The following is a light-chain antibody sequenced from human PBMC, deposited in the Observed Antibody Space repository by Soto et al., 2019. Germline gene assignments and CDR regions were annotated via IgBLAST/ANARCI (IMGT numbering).Light chain of an antibody. CDR2: GAS. J-gene: IGKJ5*01. V-gene: IGKV3-20*01. CDR1: RSVSSSY. Sequence: EIVLTQSPGTLSLSPGERATLSCRASRSVSSSYLAWYQQKPGQAPRLLIYGASSRATGIPDRFSGSGSGTDFTLIINRLEPEDFAVYYCQQYGSSITFGQGTRLEIK. CDR3: QQYGSSIT.